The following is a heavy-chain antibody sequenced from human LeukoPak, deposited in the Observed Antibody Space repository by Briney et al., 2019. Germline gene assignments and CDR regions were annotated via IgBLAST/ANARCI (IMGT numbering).Heavy chain of an antibody. CDR3: AKDQGPLNY. J-gene: IGHJ4*02. CDR2: ISNDGSDK. V-gene: IGHV3-30*18. CDR1: GFTFRNYG. Sequence: PGRSLRLSCAASGFTFRNYGMHWVRQAPGKGLEWVTFISNDGSDKYYADSVKGRFTVPRDNSNNTLHLQINSLRPEDTAVYYCAKDQGPLNYWGQGTLVTVSS. D-gene: IGHD2-8*01.